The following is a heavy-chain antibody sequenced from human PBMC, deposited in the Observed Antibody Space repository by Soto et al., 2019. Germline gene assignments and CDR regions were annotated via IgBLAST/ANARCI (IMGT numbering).Heavy chain of an antibody. V-gene: IGHV1-69*01. Sequence: HVQLVQSGAEVKKPGSSVKVSCKASGDTLKKYVITWVRQAPGQGLEWMGGLIPTFGTAKYAQKFQARVTITADDSTNSAYMELSGLASEDTAVYYCAVDYSSTTLTWFDPWGQGTLVTVSS. CDR3: AVDYSSTTLTWFDP. CDR1: GDTLKKYV. CDR2: LIPTFGTA. J-gene: IGHJ5*02. D-gene: IGHD6-13*01.